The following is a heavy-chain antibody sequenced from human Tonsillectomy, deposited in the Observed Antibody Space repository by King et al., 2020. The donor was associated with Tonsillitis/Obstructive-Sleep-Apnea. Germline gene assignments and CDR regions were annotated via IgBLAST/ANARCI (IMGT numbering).Heavy chain of an antibody. V-gene: IGHV1-46*01. CDR1: VYTFTSYY. Sequence: QLVQSGAEVKKPGASVKVSCKASVYTFTSYYMHWVRQAPGQGLEWMGIMNPSGGSTSYAQKFQGRVTMTRDTSTSTVYMELSSLRSEDTAVYYCARENYGDGGAFDYWGQGTLVTVSS. CDR2: MNPSGGST. D-gene: IGHD4-17*01. CDR3: ARENYGDGGAFDY. J-gene: IGHJ4*02.